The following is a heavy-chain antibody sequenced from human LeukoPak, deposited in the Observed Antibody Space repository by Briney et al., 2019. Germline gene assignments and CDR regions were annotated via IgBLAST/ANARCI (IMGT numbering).Heavy chain of an antibody. V-gene: IGHV1-18*01. J-gene: IGHJ4*02. CDR3: AKTSYGGKGLYQFLFDY. D-gene: IGHD4-23*01. Sequence: ASVKVSCKASGYTFTSYVITWVRQAPGQGLEWMGWISAYSGNTNYAQNLQGRVTMTTDTSTSTAYMELSSLRSEDTAVYYCAKTSYGGKGLYQFLFDYWGQGTLVTVSS. CDR2: ISAYSGNT. CDR1: GYTFTSYV.